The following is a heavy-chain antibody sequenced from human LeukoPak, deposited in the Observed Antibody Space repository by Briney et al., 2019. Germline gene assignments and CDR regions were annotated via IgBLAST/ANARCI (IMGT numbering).Heavy chain of an antibody. CDR3: ARGVITDLR. V-gene: IGHV1-8*02. J-gene: IGHJ4*02. D-gene: IGHD3-22*01. CDR2: MNPNSGNT. CDR1: GYTFTGYY. Sequence: ASVKVSCKASGYTFTGYYMHWVRQAPGQGLEWMGWMNPNSGNTGYAQKFQGRVTMTRNTSISTAYMELSSLRSEDTAVYYCARGVITDLRWGQGTLVTVSS.